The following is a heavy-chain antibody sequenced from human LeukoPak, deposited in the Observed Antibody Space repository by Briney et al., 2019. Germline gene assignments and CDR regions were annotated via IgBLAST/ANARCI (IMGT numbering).Heavy chain of an antibody. CDR3: ATGYDRQWYFDL. CDR1: GYTLTELS. D-gene: IGHD3-10*02. Sequence: VASVKVSCKVSGYTLTELSMHWVRQAPGKGLEWMGGFGPEDGETIYAQKFQGRVTMTEDTSTDTAYMELSSLRSEDTAVYYCATGYDRQWYFDLWGRGTLVTVSS. CDR2: FGPEDGET. V-gene: IGHV1-24*01. J-gene: IGHJ2*01.